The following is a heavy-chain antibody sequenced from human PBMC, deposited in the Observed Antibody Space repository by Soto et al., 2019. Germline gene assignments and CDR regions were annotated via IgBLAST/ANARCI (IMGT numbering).Heavy chain of an antibody. CDR2: IRSKAYGGTT. D-gene: IGHD3-10*01. Sequence: GGSLRLSCTASGFTFGDYAMSWFRQAPGKGLEWVGFIRSKAYGGTTEYAASVKGRFTISRDDSKSIAYLQMNSLKTEDTAVYYCTRDRPRETLWFGESYYYYYYGMDVWGQGTTVTVSS. CDR1: GFTFGDYA. J-gene: IGHJ6*02. CDR3: TRDRPRETLWFGESYYYYYYGMDV. V-gene: IGHV3-49*03.